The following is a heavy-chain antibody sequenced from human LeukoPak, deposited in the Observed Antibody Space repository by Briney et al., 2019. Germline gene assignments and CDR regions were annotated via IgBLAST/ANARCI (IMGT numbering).Heavy chain of an antibody. CDR2: ISWNSGSI. D-gene: IGHD5-12*01. CDR1: GFTFDDYA. Sequence: GGSLRLSCAASGFTFDDYAMHWVRQAPGKGLEWVSGISWNSGSIGYADSVKGRFTISRDNAKNSLYLQMNSLRAEDTALYYCAKDIATITFERFDYWGQGTLVTVSS. V-gene: IGHV3-9*01. J-gene: IGHJ4*02. CDR3: AKDIATITFERFDY.